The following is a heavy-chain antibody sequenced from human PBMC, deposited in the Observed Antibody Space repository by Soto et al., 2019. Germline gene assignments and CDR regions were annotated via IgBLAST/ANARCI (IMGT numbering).Heavy chain of an antibody. CDR1: GFTFSSYA. CDR3: ARDRMIYSYGYSRNLDDY. CDR2: ISYDGSNK. D-gene: IGHD5-18*01. V-gene: IGHV3-30-3*01. Sequence: GGSLRLSCAASGFTFSSYAMHWVRQAPGKGLEWVAVISYDGSNKYYADSVKGRFTISRDNSKNTLYLQMNSLRAEDTAVYYCARDRMIYSYGYSRNLDDYWGQGTLVTVSS. J-gene: IGHJ4*02.